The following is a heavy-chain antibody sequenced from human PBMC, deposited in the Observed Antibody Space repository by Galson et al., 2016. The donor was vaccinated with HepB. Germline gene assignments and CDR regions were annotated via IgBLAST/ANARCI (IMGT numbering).Heavy chain of an antibody. Sequence: SLRLSCAVSGFTFSSYLMSWVRQGPGKGLEWVAIIKQDGSEKYYVDSVKGRFTISRDNAKKSLYLQMNSLRAEDTAVYYCARVGIGSSWYFDYWGQGSLVTVSS. J-gene: IGHJ4*02. CDR1: GFTFSSYL. CDR2: IKQDGSEK. V-gene: IGHV3-7*01. D-gene: IGHD6-13*01. CDR3: ARVGIGSSWYFDY.